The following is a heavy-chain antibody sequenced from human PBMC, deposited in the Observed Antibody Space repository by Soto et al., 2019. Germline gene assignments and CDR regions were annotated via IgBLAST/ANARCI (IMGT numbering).Heavy chain of an antibody. D-gene: IGHD3-9*01. Sequence: QLQLQESGPGLVKPSETLSLTCTVSGGSISSSSYYWGWIRQPPGKGLEWIGSIYYSGSTYYNPSLKSRVTISVDTSKNQFSRKLSSVTAADTAVYYCARLYYDILTGYSGPTNWFDPWGQGTLVTVSS. CDR1: GGSISSSSYY. CDR2: IYYSGST. V-gene: IGHV4-39*01. CDR3: ARLYYDILTGYSGPTNWFDP. J-gene: IGHJ5*02.